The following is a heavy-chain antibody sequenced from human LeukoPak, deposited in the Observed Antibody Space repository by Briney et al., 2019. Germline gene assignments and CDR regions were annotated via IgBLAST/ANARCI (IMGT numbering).Heavy chain of an antibody. D-gene: IGHD6-13*01. V-gene: IGHV4-61*02. CDR3: ARDSAVGTYGTYDY. CDR2: IYASGDT. J-gene: IGHJ4*01. CDR1: GGSISSGSYY. Sequence: SETLSLTCTVSGGSISSGSYYWSWIRQPAGKGLVWIGRIYASGDTSYNPSLQSRLTMSVDTSKKQLYLNLTSVTAADTASYSCARDSAVGTYGTYDYWGQGTLVTVSS.